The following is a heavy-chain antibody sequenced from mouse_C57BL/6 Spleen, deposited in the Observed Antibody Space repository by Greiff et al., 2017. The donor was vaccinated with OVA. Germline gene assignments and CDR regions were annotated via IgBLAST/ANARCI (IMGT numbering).Heavy chain of an antibody. CDR3: GRDYGSSYGFAY. CDR1: GYAFTNYL. J-gene: IGHJ3*01. Sequence: QVQLQQSGAELVRPGTSVKVSCKASGYAFTNYLIEWVKQRPGQGLEWIGVINPGSGGTNYNEKFKGKATLTADKSSSTAYMQLSSLTSEDSAVYFCGRDYGSSYGFAYWGKGTLVTVSA. CDR2: INPGSGGT. D-gene: IGHD1-1*01. V-gene: IGHV1-54*01.